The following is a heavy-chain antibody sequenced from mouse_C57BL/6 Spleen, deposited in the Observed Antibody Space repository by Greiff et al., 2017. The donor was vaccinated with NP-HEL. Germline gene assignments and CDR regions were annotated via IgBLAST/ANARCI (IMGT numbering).Heavy chain of an antibody. Sequence: VQLQQSGAELARPGASVKLSCTASGYTLTSYGISWVQQRTGQGLEWIGEIYPRSGNTYYNEKFKGKATLTADKSSSTAYMELRSLTSEDAAVYFCARGRDGSSWDWYFDVWGTGTTVTVSS. CDR3: ARGRDGSSWDWYFDV. D-gene: IGHD1-1*01. CDR2: IYPRSGNT. V-gene: IGHV1-81*01. CDR1: GYTLTSYG. J-gene: IGHJ1*03.